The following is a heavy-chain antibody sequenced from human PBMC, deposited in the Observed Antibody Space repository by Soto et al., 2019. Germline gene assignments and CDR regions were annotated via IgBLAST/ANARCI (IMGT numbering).Heavy chain of an antibody. V-gene: IGHV6-1*01. CDR3: ARARGSSWYQDYYYYGMDV. CDR1: GDSVSSNSAA. J-gene: IGHJ6*02. Sequence: SQTLSLTCGISGDSVSSNSAAWNWIRQSPSRGLEWLGRTYYRSKWYNDYAVSVKSRITINPDTSKNQFSLQLNSVTPEDTAVYYCARARGSSWYQDYYYYGMDVWGQGTTVTVSS. D-gene: IGHD6-13*01. CDR2: TYYRSKWYN.